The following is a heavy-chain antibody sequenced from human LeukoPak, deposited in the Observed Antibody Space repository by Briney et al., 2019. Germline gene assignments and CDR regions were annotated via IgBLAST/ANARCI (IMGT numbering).Heavy chain of an antibody. CDR2: ISSSSSTI. J-gene: IGHJ4*02. CDR3: ASLPMMVGLGSAGRVDY. Sequence: PGGSLRLSCAASGFTFSSYSMNWVRQAPGKGLEWVSYISSSSSTIYYADSVKGRFTISRDNAKNSLYLQMNSLRAEDTAVYYCASLPMMVGLGSAGRVDYWGQGTLVTVSS. V-gene: IGHV3-48*01. D-gene: IGHD2-15*01. CDR1: GFTFSSYS.